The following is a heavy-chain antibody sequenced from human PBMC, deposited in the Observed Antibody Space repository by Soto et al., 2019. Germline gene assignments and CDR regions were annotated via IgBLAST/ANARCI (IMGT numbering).Heavy chain of an antibody. CDR3: AREQKTGTPYYYYYMDV. J-gene: IGHJ6*03. CDR2: IYYSGST. V-gene: IGHV4-59*01. D-gene: IGHD1-1*01. CDR1: GGSISSYY. Sequence: SETLSLTCTVSGGSISSYYWSWIRQPPGKGLEWIGYIYYSGSTNYNPSLKSRVTISLDTSKNQFSLKLSSVTAADTAVYYCAREQKTGTPYYYYYMDVWDKGTTVTVSS.